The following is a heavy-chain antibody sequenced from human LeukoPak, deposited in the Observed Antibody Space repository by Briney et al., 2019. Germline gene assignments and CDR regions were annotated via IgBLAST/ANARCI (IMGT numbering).Heavy chain of an antibody. CDR3: ARGRGGSFPYWYFDL. J-gene: IGHJ2*01. Sequence: SETLSLTCTVSGGSISSGSYYWNWIRQPAGKGLEWIGRLYSSGSTNYSPSLKSRVTISVDTSENQFSLKLSSVTAADTAVYYCARGRGGSFPYWYFDLWGRGTLVTVSS. CDR1: GGSISSGSYY. CDR2: LYSSGST. V-gene: IGHV4-61*02. D-gene: IGHD2-15*01.